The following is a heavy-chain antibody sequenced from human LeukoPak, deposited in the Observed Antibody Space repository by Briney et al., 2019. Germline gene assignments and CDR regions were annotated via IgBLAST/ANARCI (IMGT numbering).Heavy chain of an antibody. CDR2: IIPIFGTA. V-gene: IGHV1-69*13. CDR3: ARGRRYSGYDAFGY. D-gene: IGHD5-12*01. Sequence: ASVKVSCKASGGTFSSYAISWVRQAPGQGLEWMGGIIPIFGTANYAQKFQGRVTITADESTSTAYMELSSLRSEDTAVYYCARGRRYSGYDAFGYWGQGTLVTVSS. J-gene: IGHJ4*02. CDR1: GGTFSSYA.